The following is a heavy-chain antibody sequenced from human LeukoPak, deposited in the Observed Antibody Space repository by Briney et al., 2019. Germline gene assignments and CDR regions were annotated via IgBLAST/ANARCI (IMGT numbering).Heavy chain of an antibody. Sequence: SETLSLTCTVSGGSITTGGHYWSWIRQRPGKGLEWIGYMYHSGTTYYHPSLKSRVTISVDTSKNQFSLKLTSVTAADTAVYYCARVSYYGSAGYSKYYFDKWGQGTLVTVSS. CDR2: MYHSGTT. J-gene: IGHJ4*02. D-gene: IGHD3-22*01. CDR3: ARVSYYGSAGYSKYYFDK. CDR1: GGSITTGGHY. V-gene: IGHV4-31*03.